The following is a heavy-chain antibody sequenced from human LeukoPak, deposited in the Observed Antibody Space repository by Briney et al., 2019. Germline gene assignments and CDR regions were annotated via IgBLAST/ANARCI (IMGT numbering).Heavy chain of an antibody. V-gene: IGHV5-51*01. Sequence: GESLKISCKGSGYSFGSSWIAWVRQLPGKGLEWMGIISPGDSDTRYSPSFQGQVTISADKSIRTAYLQWSSLKASDTAMYYCARRYCSSTFCHGAFDIWGQGTMVTVSS. CDR2: ISPGDSDT. CDR1: GYSFGSSW. D-gene: IGHD2-2*01. J-gene: IGHJ3*02. CDR3: ARRYCSSTFCHGAFDI.